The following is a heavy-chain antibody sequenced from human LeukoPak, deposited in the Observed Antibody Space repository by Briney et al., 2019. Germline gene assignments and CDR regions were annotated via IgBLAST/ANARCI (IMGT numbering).Heavy chain of an antibody. CDR3: AREAYYDSSGYYPH. Sequence: GGSLRLSCAASGFTFSSYAMHWVRQATGKGLEWVAVISYDGSNKYYADSVKGRFTISRDNSKNTLYLQMNSLRAEDTAVYYCAREAYYDSSGYYPHWGQGTLVTVSS. CDR1: GFTFSSYA. V-gene: IGHV3-30*04. D-gene: IGHD3-22*01. J-gene: IGHJ4*02. CDR2: ISYDGSNK.